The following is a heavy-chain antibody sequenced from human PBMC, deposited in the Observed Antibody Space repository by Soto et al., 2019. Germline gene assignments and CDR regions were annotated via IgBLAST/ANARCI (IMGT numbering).Heavy chain of an antibody. CDR3: AAEGDCTNGVCYGRPYYGMDV. D-gene: IGHD2-8*01. V-gene: IGHV1-58*01. J-gene: IGHJ6*02. Sequence: GASVKVSCKTSGFTFTSSAVQWVRQARGQRLEWIGWIVVGSGNTNYAQKFQERVTITRDMSTSTAYMELSSLRSEDTAVYYCAAEGDCTNGVCYGRPYYGMDVWGQGTTVTVSS. CDR1: GFTFTSSA. CDR2: IVVGSGNT.